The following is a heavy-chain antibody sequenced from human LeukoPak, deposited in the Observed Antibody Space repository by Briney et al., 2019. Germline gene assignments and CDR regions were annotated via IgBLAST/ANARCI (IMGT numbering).Heavy chain of an antibody. CDR3: ARVSVSGYSYALDF. J-gene: IGHJ4*02. CDR1: GGSISSYY. CDR2: MYYSGST. D-gene: IGHD5-18*01. V-gene: IGHV4-59*01. Sequence: PSETLSLTCTVSGGSISSYYWSWIRQPPGKGLEWIGYMYYSGSTNYNPSLKCRVTMSVDTSKNQFSLKLSSVTAADTAVYYCARVSVSGYSYALDFWGQGTLVTVSS.